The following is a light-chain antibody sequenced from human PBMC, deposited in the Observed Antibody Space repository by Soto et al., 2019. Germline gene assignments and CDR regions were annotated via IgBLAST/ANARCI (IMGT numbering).Light chain of an antibody. Sequence: QSVLTQPPSASGTPGQRVTISCSGSSSNIGSNTVNWYQQLPGTAPKLLIYRNNQRPSGVPDRFSGSKSGTSASLAISGLQSEDEADYYCAAWDDSRNGQVFGGGTKLTVL. CDR1: SSNIGSNT. CDR2: RNN. J-gene: IGLJ2*01. CDR3: AAWDDSRNGQV. V-gene: IGLV1-44*01.